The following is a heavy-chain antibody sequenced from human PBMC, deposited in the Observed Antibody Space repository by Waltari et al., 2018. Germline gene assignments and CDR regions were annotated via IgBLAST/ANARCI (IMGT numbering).Heavy chain of an antibody. J-gene: IGHJ6*02. V-gene: IGHV7-4-1*02. CDR3: ARVLRPGGYYGMDV. Sequence: QVQLVQSGSELKKPGASGKVSCKAYGDTFTSYARNWVRQAPGQGLEGMVRINTNTWNPTYAQGFTGRFVFSLDTSVSTTSLQISRLQAEDTAVYYCARVLRPGGYYGMDVWGQGTTLTFSS. D-gene: IGHD3-3*01. CDR2: INTNTWNP. CDR1: GDTFTSYA.